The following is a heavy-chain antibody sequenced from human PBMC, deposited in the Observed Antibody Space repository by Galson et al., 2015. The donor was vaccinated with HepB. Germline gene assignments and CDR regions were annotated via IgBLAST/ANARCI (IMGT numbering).Heavy chain of an antibody. D-gene: IGHD1-26*01. V-gene: IGHV3-9*01. J-gene: IGHJ6*02. CDR3: AKATLKRKYSQGMDV. CDR2: LSWKSGSI. Sequence: SLRLSCAASGFIFDDYAMYRVRQAPGKGLEWVSGLSWKSGSIGYADSVKGRFTISRDNAKNSLFLQMNSLRAEDTALYYCAKATLKRKYSQGMDVWGQGTTVTVSS. CDR1: GFIFDDYA.